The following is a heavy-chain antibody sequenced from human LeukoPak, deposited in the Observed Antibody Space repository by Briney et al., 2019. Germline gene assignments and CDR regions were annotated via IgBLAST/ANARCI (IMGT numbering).Heavy chain of an antibody. CDR1: GFTFSSYS. CDR3: ARDRTMTTVTTLSDY. CDR2: ISSSSSYI. V-gene: IGHV3-21*01. D-gene: IGHD4-17*01. J-gene: IGHJ4*02. Sequence: GGSLRLSCAASGFTFSSYSMNWVRQAPGKGLEWVSSISSSSSYIYYADSVKGRFIISKDNAKNSLYLQMNSLRAEDTAVYYCARDRTMTTVTTLSDYWGQGTLVTVSS.